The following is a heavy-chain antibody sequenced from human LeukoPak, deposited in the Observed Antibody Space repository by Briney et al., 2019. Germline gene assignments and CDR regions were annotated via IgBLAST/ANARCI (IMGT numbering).Heavy chain of an antibody. CDR3: ARGFRFRYYYYMDV. Sequence: SETLSLTCAVYGGSFSGYYWSWIRQPPGKGLEWIGEINHSGSTNYNPSLKSRVTISVDTSKNQFSLKLSSVTAADTAVYYCARGFRFRYYYYMDVWGKGTTVTVSS. V-gene: IGHV4-34*01. CDR1: GGSFSGYY. J-gene: IGHJ6*03. D-gene: IGHD2/OR15-2a*01. CDR2: INHSGST.